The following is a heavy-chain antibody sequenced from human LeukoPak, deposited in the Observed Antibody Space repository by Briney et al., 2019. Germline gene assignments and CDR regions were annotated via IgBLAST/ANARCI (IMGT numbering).Heavy chain of an antibody. CDR1: GGSISSYY. D-gene: IGHD1-1*01. J-gene: IGHJ5*02. CDR3: ARASPRTTGTLFDP. CDR2: IYYSGST. Sequence: SETLSLTCTVSGGSISSYYWSWIRQPPGKGLEWIGYIYYSGSTNYNPSLKSRVTISVDTSKNQFSLKLSSVTAADTAVYYCARASPRTTGTLFDPWAREPWSPSPQ. V-gene: IGHV4-59*01.